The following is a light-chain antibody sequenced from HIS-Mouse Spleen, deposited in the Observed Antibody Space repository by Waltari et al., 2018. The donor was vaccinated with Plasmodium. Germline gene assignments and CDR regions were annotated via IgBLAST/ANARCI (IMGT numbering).Light chain of an antibody. CDR3: QVWDSSSDHPV. V-gene: IGLV3-21*03. Sequence: SYVLTQPPSVSVAPGKTARITCGGNNIGSKSVHWYQQKPGQAPVLVVYEDSDRPSGIPERFSGSNSGNTATLTISRVEAGDEADYDCQVWDSSSDHPVFGGGTKLTVL. CDR2: EDS. CDR1: NIGSKS. J-gene: IGLJ3*02.